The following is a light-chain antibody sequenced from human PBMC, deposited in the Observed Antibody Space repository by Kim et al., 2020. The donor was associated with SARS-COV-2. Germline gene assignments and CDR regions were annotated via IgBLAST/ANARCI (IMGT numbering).Light chain of an antibody. CDR3: AAWDDSLSSVV. V-gene: IGLV1-47*01. CDR2: RNN. CDR1: SSNIGSNY. J-gene: IGLJ2*01. Sequence: ELTQPPSASGTPGQRVTISCSGSSSNIGSNYVYWYQQLPGTAPKLLIYRNNQRPSGVPDRFSGSKSGTSASLAISGLRSEDEADYYCAAWDDSLSSVV.